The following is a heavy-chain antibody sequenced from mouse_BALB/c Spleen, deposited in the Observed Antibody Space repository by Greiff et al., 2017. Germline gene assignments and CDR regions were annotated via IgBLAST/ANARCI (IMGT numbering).Heavy chain of an antibody. J-gene: IGHJ3*01. CDR1: GFNIKDTY. CDR3: VPHYYGSSYFAY. V-gene: IGHV14-3*02. D-gene: IGHD1-1*01. Sequence: EVQLVESGAELVKPGASVKLSCTASGFNIKDTYMHWVKQRPEQGLEWIGRIDPANGNTKYDPKFQGKATITADTSSNTAYLQLSSLTSEDTAVYYCVPHYYGSSYFAYWGQGTLVTVSA. CDR2: IDPANGNT.